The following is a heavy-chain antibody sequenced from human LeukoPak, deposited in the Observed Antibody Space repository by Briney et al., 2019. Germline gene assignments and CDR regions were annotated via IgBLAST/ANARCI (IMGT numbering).Heavy chain of an antibody. CDR2: ISSSSSDI. CDR1: GFTFTTYW. D-gene: IGHD4-17*01. J-gene: IGHJ4*02. V-gene: IGHV3-21*01. CDR3: ASLHGDYVY. Sequence: TGESLRLSCAASGFTFTTYWMTWVRQAPGKGLEWVSCISSSSSDIYYADSVKGRFTISRDNTESSLYLQMNSLRVEDTAVYYCASLHGDYVYWGQGTLVTVSS.